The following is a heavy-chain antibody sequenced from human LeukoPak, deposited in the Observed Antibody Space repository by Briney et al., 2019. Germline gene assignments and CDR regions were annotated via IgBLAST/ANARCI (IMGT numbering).Heavy chain of an antibody. Sequence: GGSLRFSCAASGFTFSSDAMSWVRQAPGKGLEWVSPISGSGGSTYYADSVKGRFTISRDNSKNTLYLQMNSLRAEDTAVYYCAKDRVGADPLYFDSWGQGTLVTVPS. CDR3: AKDRVGADPLYFDS. J-gene: IGHJ4*02. CDR2: ISGSGGST. CDR1: GFTFSSDA. D-gene: IGHD1-26*01. V-gene: IGHV3-23*01.